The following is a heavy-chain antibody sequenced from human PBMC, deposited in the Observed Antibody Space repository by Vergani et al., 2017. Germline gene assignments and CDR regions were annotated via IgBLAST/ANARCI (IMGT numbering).Heavy chain of an antibody. Sequence: QVQLVQSGAEVKKPGASVKVSCKASGYTFTSYYMHWVRQAPGQGLEWMGIINPSGGSTSYGQKFQGRVTMTRDTSTSTVYMELSSLRSEDTAVYYCARDQTVTRPVYYYYYYMDVWGKGTTVTVSS. CDR3: ARDQTVTRPVYYYYYYMDV. V-gene: IGHV1-46*01. CDR2: INPSGGST. J-gene: IGHJ6*03. CDR1: GYTFTSYY. D-gene: IGHD4-11*01.